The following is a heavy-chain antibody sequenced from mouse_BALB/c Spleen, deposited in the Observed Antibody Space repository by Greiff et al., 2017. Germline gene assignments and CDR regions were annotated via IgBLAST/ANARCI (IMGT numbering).Heavy chain of an antibody. Sequence: EVQVVESGGGLVQPGESLKLSCESNEYEFPSHDMSWVRKTPEKRLELVAAINSDGGSTYYPDTMERRFIISRDNTKKTLYLQMSSLRSEDTALYYCARHPVYYYGSSGAMDYWGQGTSVTVSS. V-gene: IGHV5-2*01. D-gene: IGHD1-1*01. J-gene: IGHJ4*01. CDR2: INSDGGST. CDR1: EYEFPSHD. CDR3: ARHPVYYYGSSGAMDY.